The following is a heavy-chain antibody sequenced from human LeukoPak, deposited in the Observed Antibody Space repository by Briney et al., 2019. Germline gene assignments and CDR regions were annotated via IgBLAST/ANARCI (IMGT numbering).Heavy chain of an antibody. CDR1: GGSISSSSYY. J-gene: IGHJ5*02. CDR3: ARRFSGYDLGRWFDP. Sequence: PSETLSLTCTVSGGSISSSSYYWGWIRQPPGKGLEWIGSIYYSGSTYYNPSLKSRVTISVDTSKNQFSLKLSSVTAADTAVYYCARRFSGYDLGRWFDPWGQGTLVTVSS. CDR2: IYYSGST. V-gene: IGHV4-39*01. D-gene: IGHD5-12*01.